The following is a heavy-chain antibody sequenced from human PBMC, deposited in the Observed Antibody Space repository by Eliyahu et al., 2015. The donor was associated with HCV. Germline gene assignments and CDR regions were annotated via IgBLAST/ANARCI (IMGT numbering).Heavy chain of an antibody. D-gene: IGHD3-22*01. J-gene: IGHJ4*02. V-gene: IGHV3-48*01. Sequence: EVQLVESGGGLVQPGGSLRLSCAASGFTFXSYSMNWVRQSPGKGLEWVXYISTSGSTIYFADSLKGRFTISRDNAKNSLYLQMNSLRAEDTAVYYCARRLDDSSGYYFDYWGQGTLVTVSS. CDR3: ARRLDDSSGYYFDY. CDR1: GFTFXSYS. CDR2: ISTSGSTI.